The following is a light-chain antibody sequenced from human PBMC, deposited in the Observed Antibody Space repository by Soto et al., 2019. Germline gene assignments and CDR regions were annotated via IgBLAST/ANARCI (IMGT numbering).Light chain of an antibody. Sequence: QSVLTQPPSVSGAPGQMVTISCTGSSSNIGAGYDVHWYQQLPRTAPKLLIYGNSNRPSGVPDRFSASKSGTSASLAISGLQSEDEAEYYCAAWDGSLNNVLFGGGTKVTVL. CDR1: SSNIGAGYD. CDR2: GNS. V-gene: IGLV1-40*01. CDR3: AAWDGSLNNVL. J-gene: IGLJ2*01.